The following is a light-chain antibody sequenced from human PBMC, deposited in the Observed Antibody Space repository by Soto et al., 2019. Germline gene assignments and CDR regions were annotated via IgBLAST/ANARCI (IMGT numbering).Light chain of an antibody. CDR2: GAS. J-gene: IGKJ2*01. Sequence: EIALTQSPGTLSLSPGERATLSCRASQSVSSSYLAWYQQKPGQAPRLLIYGASSRAPGVPDRFSGSGSGTDFTLTISRLEPEDFAVYYCQQYGSSTTSQGKYTFGQGTKLEIK. CDR1: QSVSSSY. CDR3: QQYGSSTTSQGKYT. V-gene: IGKV3-20*01.